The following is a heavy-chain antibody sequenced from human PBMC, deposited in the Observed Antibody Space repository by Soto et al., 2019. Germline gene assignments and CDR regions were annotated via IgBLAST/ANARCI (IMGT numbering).Heavy chain of an antibody. CDR1: GFTFSSYS. Sequence: EVQLVESGGGLVKPGGSLRLSCAASGFTFSSYSMNWVRQAPGKGLEWVSSISSSSSYIYYADSVKGRFTISRDNAKNSLYLQMNSLRAADTAVYYCARSRWTSNLFDYWCQGTLVTVSS. CDR2: ISSSSSYI. CDR3: ARSRWTSNLFDY. D-gene: IGHD3-16*02. J-gene: IGHJ4*02. V-gene: IGHV3-21*01.